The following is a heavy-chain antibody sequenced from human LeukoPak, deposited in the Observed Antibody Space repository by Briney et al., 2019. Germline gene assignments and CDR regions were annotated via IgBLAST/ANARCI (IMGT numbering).Heavy chain of an antibody. Sequence: ASVKVSCKASGYTFTGYYMHWVRQAPGQGLEWMGWINPNSGGTNYAQKFQGRVTMTRDTSISTAYMELSRLRSDDTAVYYCARAWRSDMYAIQYYFDYWGQGTLVTVSS. CDR2: INPNSGGT. CDR1: GYTFTGYY. CDR3: ARAWRSDMYAIQYYFDY. D-gene: IGHD2-8*01. V-gene: IGHV1-2*02. J-gene: IGHJ4*02.